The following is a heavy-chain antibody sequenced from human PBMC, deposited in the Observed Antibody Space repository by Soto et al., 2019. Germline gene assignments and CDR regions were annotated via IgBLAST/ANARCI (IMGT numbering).Heavy chain of an antibody. Sequence: PGESLKISCKASGYSFTTYWIGWVRQMPGKGLEWMGIIYPGDSDTKYSPSLQGQVTISADKSISTAYLQWSSLKASDTAMYYCARHEGYYGSPAAGLFDYWGQGTLVTVSS. CDR3: ARHEGYYGSPAAGLFDY. CDR2: IYPGDSDT. CDR1: GYSFTTYW. J-gene: IGHJ4*02. V-gene: IGHV5-51*01. D-gene: IGHD3-10*01.